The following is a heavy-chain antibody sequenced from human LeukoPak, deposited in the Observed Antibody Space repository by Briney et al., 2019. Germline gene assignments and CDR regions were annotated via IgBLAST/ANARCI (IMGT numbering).Heavy chain of an antibody. CDR3: ARGYFDWFLDN. CDR2: IYYTGST. D-gene: IGHD3-9*01. J-gene: IGHJ4*02. CDR1: GGAISSYY. Sequence: SETLSLTCTVSGGAISSYYWTWFRQPPGKGLEWIGYIYYTGSTNYNPSLDSRVTISVDMSKNQVSLNLRYVTAADTAVYYCARGYFDWFLDNWGRGTLVTVSS. V-gene: IGHV4-59*01.